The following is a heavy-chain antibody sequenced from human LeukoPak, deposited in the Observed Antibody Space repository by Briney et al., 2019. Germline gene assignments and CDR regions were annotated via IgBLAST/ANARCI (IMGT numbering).Heavy chain of an antibody. CDR2: MNPNSGNT. Sequence: ASVKVSCKASGYTFTSYDIYWVRQATGQGLEWMGWMNPNSGNTGYAQKFQGRVTMTRNTSISTAYMELSSLRSEDTAVYYCANIPVTRYGMDVWGQGTTVTVSS. V-gene: IGHV1-8*01. D-gene: IGHD4-17*01. CDR1: GYTFTSYD. CDR3: ANIPVTRYGMDV. J-gene: IGHJ6*02.